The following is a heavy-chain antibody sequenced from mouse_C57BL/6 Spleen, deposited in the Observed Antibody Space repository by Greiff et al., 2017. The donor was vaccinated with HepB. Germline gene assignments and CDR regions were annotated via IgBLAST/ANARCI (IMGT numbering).Heavy chain of an antibody. Sequence: VQLQQSGPELVKPGASVKISCKASGYTFTDYYMNWVKQSHGKSLEWIGDINPNNGGTSYNQKFKGKATLTVDKSSSTAYMELRSLTSEDSAVYYCARTENYYSNGHWYFDVWGTGTTVTVSS. CDR2: INPNNGGT. CDR1: GYTFTDYY. V-gene: IGHV1-26*01. J-gene: IGHJ1*03. CDR3: ARTENYYSNGHWYFDV. D-gene: IGHD2-5*01.